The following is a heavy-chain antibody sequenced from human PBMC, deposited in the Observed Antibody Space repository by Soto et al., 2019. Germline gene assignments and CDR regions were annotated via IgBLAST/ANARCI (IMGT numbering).Heavy chain of an antibody. CDR1: GDSVSSNSAA. Sequence: SQTLSLTCAISGDSVSSNSAACNWIRQSPSRGLEWLGRTYYMSKWYNDYALSVKSRITINPDTSKNQFSLQLNSVTPEDPAVYYSGRLNDASYSGYDWEGDDNWFEPWGQGTLVTVSS. J-gene: IGHJ5*02. V-gene: IGHV6-1*01. CDR3: GRLNDASYSGYDWEGDDNWFEP. D-gene: IGHD5-12*01. CDR2: TYYMSKWYN.